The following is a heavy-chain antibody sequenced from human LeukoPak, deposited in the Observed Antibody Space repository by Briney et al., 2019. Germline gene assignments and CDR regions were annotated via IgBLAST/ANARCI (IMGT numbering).Heavy chain of an antibody. CDR3: ARKPTGDPIDY. CDR1: GYTFTSYD. D-gene: IGHD7-27*01. V-gene: IGHV1-8*02. CDR2: MNPNSGNT. Sequence: ASVKVSCKASGYTFTSYDINWVRQATGQGLEWMGWMNPNSGNTGYAQKLQGRVTMTTDTSTSTAYMELRSLRSDDTAVYYCARKPTGDPIDYWGQGTLVTVSS. J-gene: IGHJ4*02.